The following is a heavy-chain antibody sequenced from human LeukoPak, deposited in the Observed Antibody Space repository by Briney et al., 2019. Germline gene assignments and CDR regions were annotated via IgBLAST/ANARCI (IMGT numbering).Heavy chain of an antibody. D-gene: IGHD6-19*01. Sequence: ASVKVSCKASGYTFTSYGISWVRQAPGQGLEWMGWISAYNGNTNYSQKLHGRVTMTTDTSTSTAYMELRGLRSDDPAVYYCARDKEYSSGWVDSWGQGTLVTVSS. CDR2: ISAYNGNT. CDR3: ARDKEYSSGWVDS. CDR1: GYTFTSYG. V-gene: IGHV1-18*01. J-gene: IGHJ4*02.